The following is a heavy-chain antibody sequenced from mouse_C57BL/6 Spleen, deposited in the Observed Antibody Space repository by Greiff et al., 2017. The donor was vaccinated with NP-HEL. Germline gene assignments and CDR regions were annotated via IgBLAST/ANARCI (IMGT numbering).Heavy chain of an antibody. Sequence: VKLQQPGAELVMPGASVKLSCKASGYTFTSYWMHWVKQRPGQGLEWIGEIDPSDSYTNYNQKFKGKSTLTVDKSSSTAYMQLSSLTSEDSAVYYCARISLSSYVRVDYFDYWGQGTTLTVSS. J-gene: IGHJ2*01. V-gene: IGHV1-69*01. D-gene: IGHD1-1*01. CDR3: ARISLSSYVRVDYFDY. CDR2: IDPSDSYT. CDR1: GYTFTSYW.